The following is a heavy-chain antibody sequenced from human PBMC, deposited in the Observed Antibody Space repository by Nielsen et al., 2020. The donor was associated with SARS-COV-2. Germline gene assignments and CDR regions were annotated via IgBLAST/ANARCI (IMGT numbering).Heavy chain of an antibody. CDR2: IKSKTDGGTT. J-gene: IGHJ6*02. CDR1: GFTFSNAW. Sequence: GESLKISCAASGFTFSNAWMSWVRQAPGKGLEWVGRIKSKTDGGTTDYAAPVKGRFTISRDDSKNTLYLQMNSLKTEDTAVYYCTTSPGYFDWLFLTYYYGMDVWGQGTTVTVSS. D-gene: IGHD3-9*01. CDR3: TTSPGYFDWLFLTYYYGMDV. V-gene: IGHV3-15*01.